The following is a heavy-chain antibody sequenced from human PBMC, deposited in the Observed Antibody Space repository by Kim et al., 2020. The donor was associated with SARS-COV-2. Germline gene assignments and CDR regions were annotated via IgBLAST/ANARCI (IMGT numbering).Heavy chain of an antibody. CDR3: ARHGYCSSTSCYSGFDP. D-gene: IGHD2-2*03. CDR1: GGSISSSSYY. CDR2: IYYSGST. Sequence: SETLSLTCTVSGGSISSSSYYWGWIRQPPGKGLEWIGSIYYSGSTYYNPSLKSRVTISVDTSKNQFSLNLSSVTAADTAVYYCARHGYCSSTSCYSGFDPWGQGTLVTVSS. V-gene: IGHV4-39*01. J-gene: IGHJ5*02.